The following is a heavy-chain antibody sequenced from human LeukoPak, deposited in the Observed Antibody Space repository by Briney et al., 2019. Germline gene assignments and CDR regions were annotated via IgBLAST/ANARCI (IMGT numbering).Heavy chain of an antibody. J-gene: IGHJ4*02. V-gene: IGHV3-48*03. CDR3: ARELSLWFGAN. CDR2: ISSSGSTI. CDR1: GFTFSSYE. D-gene: IGHD3-10*01. Sequence: GGSLRLSCAASGFTFSSYEMNWVRQAPGKGLEWVSYISSSGSTIYYADSVKGRFTISRDNAKNSLYLQMNSLRAEDTAVYYCARELSLWFGANWGQGTLVTVSS.